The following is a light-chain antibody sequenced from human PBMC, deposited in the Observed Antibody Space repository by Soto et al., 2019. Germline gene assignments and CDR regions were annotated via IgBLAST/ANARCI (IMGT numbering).Light chain of an antibody. CDR3: QQVNSYPHT. J-gene: IGKJ2*01. CDR1: QGIATH. V-gene: IGKV1-9*01. CDR2: AAS. Sequence: DIQLTQSPSFLSASVGDRVIITCRASQGIATHLAWYQQRPGKAPKLLIYAASTLQSGVPSRFSGSGSGTEFTLTISSLQAEDFATYYCQQVNSYPHTFGQGTKLEIK.